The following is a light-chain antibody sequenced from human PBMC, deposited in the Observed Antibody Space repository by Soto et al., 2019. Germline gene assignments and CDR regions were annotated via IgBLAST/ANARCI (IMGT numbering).Light chain of an antibody. J-gene: IGKJ3*01. CDR1: QSINNY. V-gene: IGKV1-39*01. Sequence: DIQMTQSPSCLSASVGDRVITVCRASQSINNYLNWYQQKPGKTPNLLIFAASTLHSGVPSRFSGSGSGTDFTLTISSLQPEDFATYYCQESYSRTFGPGTKVDI. CDR3: QESYSRT. CDR2: AAS.